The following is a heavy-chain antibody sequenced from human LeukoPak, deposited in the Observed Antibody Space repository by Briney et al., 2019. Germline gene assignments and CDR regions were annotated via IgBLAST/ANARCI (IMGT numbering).Heavy chain of an antibody. Sequence: GGSLRLSCAASGFTFSSYAMSWVRQAPGKGLEWVSAISGSGGSTYYADSVKGRSTISRDNSKNTLYLQMNSLRAEDTAVYYCAKSDRFRVHCSSSSCYGWYFDLWGRGTLVTVSS. D-gene: IGHD2-2*01. CDR2: ISGSGGST. J-gene: IGHJ2*01. CDR1: GFTFSSYA. CDR3: AKSDRFRVHCSSSSCYGWYFDL. V-gene: IGHV3-23*01.